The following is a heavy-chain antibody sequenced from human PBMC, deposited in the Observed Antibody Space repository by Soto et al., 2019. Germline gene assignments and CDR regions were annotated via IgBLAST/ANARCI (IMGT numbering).Heavy chain of an antibody. CDR3: AIKQVRSRTIAGAAQF. D-gene: IGHD1-26*01. Sequence: QVQLEQWGAGLFKHSKTLSLTCPVYGKSLTGYYWRWIRQPPGKAQECLGEINHSGNNNYNPSRKSRVTISVATSKNHLLLNRSSVSAAETAMYYRAIKQVRSRTIAGAAQFWVQGTQVPFSS. J-gene: IGHJ4*02. CDR2: INHSGNN. CDR1: GKSLTGYY. V-gene: IGHV4-34*01.